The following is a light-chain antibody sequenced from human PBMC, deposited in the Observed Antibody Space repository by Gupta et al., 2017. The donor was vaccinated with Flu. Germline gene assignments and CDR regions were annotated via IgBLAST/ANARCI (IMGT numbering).Light chain of an antibody. CDR1: SSDVGGYNY. CDR3: CSYAGSYTWV. J-gene: IGLJ3*02. V-gene: IGLV2-11*01. CDR2: DVS. Sequence: QSALTQPRSVSGSPGQSVTISCIGTSSDVGGYNYVSWYQQHPGKAPKLMISDVSKRPSGVPDRFSGSKSGNTASLTISGLQAEDEADYYCCSYAGSYTWVFGGGTKLTVL.